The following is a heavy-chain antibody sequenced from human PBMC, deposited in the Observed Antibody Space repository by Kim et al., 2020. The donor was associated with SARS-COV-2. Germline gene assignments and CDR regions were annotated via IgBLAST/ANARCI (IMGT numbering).Heavy chain of an antibody. V-gene: IGHV3-11*01. Sequence: VKGRFTISRDNAKNSLNLQMNSLRAEDTAVYYCARGTTVTTYYYYGMDVWGQGTTVTVSS. J-gene: IGHJ6*02. D-gene: IGHD4-17*01. CDR3: ARGTTVTTYYYYGMDV.